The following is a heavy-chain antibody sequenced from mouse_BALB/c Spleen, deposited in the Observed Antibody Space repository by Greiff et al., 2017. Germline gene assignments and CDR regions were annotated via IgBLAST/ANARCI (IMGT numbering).Heavy chain of an antibody. CDR3: ARVVSTRGFGY. CDR1: GFTFSSYA. V-gene: IGHV5-9-4*01. Sequence: EVHLVESGGGLVKPGGSLKLSCAASGFTFSSYAMSWVRQSPEKRLEWVAEISSGGSYTYYPDTVTGRFTISRDNAKNTLYLEMSSLRSEDTAMYYCARVVSTRGFGYWGQGTLVTVSA. CDR2: ISSGGSYT. D-gene: IGHD2-10*02. J-gene: IGHJ3*01.